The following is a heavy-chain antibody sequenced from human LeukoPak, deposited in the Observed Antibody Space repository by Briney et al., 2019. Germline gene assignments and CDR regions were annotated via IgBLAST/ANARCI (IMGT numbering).Heavy chain of an antibody. CDR2: IYTSGST. CDR3: ARVGLVVPAAIGYYYYYGMDV. D-gene: IGHD2-2*02. CDR1: GGSISSYY. Sequence: PSETLSLTCTVSGGSISSYYWSWIRQPAGKGLEWIGRIYTSGSTNYNPSLKSRVTMSVDTSKNQFSLKLSSVTAADTAVYYCARVGLVVPAAIGYYYYYGMDVWGQGTTVTVSS. V-gene: IGHV4-4*07. J-gene: IGHJ6*02.